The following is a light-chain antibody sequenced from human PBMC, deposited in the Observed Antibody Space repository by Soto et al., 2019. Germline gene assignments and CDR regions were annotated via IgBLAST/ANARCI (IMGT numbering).Light chain of an antibody. J-gene: IGLJ2*01. CDR3: AAWDDSLNGLVV. CDR2: GNN. CDR1: SSKIGSNT. Sequence: QSVLTQPPSASGTPGQRVTISCSASSSKIGSNTVNWYQQLPGTAPKLLIYGNNQRTSGVPDRFSGSRSGTSASLAISGLQSEDEADYYCAAWDDSLNGLVVFGGGTKLTVL. V-gene: IGLV1-44*01.